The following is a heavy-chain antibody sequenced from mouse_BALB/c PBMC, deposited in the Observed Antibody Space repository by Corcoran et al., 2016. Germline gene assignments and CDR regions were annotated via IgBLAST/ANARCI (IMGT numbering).Heavy chain of an antibody. CDR2: INTYTGEP. CDR3: AREPRAMDY. Sequence: QIQLVQFVPQRKKPGETVKISCKASGYTFTHSGMNWVKQAPGKGLKWMGWINTYTGEPTYADDFKGRFAFSLETSASTAYLQINNLKNEDTATYFCAREPRAMDYWGQGTSVTVSS. J-gene: IGHJ4*01. CDR1: GYTFTHSG. V-gene: IGHV9-3-1*01.